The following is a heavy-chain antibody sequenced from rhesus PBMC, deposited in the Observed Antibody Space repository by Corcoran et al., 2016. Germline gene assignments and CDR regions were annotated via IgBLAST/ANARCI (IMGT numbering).Heavy chain of an antibody. CDR1: GGSFSSYW. CDR3: ARPLWTGAFLFGY. D-gene: IGHD3-3*01. CDR2: INGNSGST. Sequence: QVQLQESGPGLVKPSETLSLTCAVSGGSFSSYWWSWIRQPPGKGLEWIGEINGNSGSTNYNPSLKSLVTIAKDASKNQFSLKLSSVTAADTAVYYCARPLWTGAFLFGYWGQGVLVTVSS. V-gene: IGHV4-80*01. J-gene: IGHJ4*01.